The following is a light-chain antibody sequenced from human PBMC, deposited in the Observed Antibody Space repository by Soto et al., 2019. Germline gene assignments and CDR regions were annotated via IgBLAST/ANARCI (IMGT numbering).Light chain of an antibody. CDR1: QSVSSSY. J-gene: IGKJ1*01. CDR3: QQYGSSPPWT. Sequence: EIVLTQSPATLSLSPGERATLSCRASQSVSSSYLAWYQQKPGQAPRLLIYVASSSSTGIPARFSGSGSGTELTLTISRLEPEDVSVYYCQQYGSSPPWTFGQGTKVEIK. CDR2: VAS. V-gene: IGKV3-20*01.